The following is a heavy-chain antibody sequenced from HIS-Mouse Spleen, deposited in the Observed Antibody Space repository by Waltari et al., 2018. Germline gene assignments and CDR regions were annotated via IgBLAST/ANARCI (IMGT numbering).Heavy chain of an antibody. J-gene: IGHJ2*01. Sequence: QLQLQESGPGLVKPSETLSFPCTVPVGPISSISYYWGGIRQPPGKGLEWIGSIYYSGSTYYNPSLKSRVTISVDTSKNQFSLKLSSVTAADTAVYYCARSRTGGWYFDLWGRGTLVTVSS. D-gene: IGHD7-27*01. V-gene: IGHV4-39*07. CDR1: VGPISSISYY. CDR2: IYYSGST. CDR3: ARSRTGGWYFDL.